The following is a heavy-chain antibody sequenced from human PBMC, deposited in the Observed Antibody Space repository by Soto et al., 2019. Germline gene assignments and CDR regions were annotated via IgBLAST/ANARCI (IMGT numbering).Heavy chain of an antibody. J-gene: IGHJ4*02. D-gene: IGHD1-26*01. CDR3: AKPAWDGRTYFDY. CDR1: GFTFSSYG. V-gene: IGHV3-30*18. CDR2: ISYDGSNK. Sequence: QVQLVESGGGVVQPGRSLRLSCAASGFTFSSYGMHWVRQAPGKGLEWVAVISYDGSNKYYADSVKGRFTISRDNSENTLYLQMNSLRAEDTAVYYCAKPAWDGRTYFDYWGQGTLVTVSS.